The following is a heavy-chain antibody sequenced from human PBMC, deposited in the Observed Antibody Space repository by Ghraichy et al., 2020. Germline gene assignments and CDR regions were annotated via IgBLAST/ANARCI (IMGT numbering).Heavy chain of an antibody. CDR2: ISYDGSNK. Sequence: GGSLRLSCAASGFTFSSYAMHWVRQAPGKGLEWVAVISYDGSNKYYADSVKGRFTISRDNSKNTLYLQMNSLRAEDTAVYYCARDQYDFWSGYSFDYWGQGTLVTVSS. CDR3: ARDQYDFWSGYSFDY. V-gene: IGHV3-30-3*01. D-gene: IGHD3-3*01. CDR1: GFTFSSYA. J-gene: IGHJ4*02.